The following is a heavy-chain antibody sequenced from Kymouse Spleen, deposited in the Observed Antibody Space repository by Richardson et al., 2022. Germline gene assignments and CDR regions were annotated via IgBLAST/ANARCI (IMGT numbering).Heavy chain of an antibody. CDR2: IYYSGST. V-gene: IGHV4-59*01. Sequence: QVQLQESGPGLVKPSETLSLTCTVSGGSISSYYWSWIRQPPGKGLEWIGYIYYSGSTNYNPSLKSRVTISVDTSKNQFSLKLSSVTAADTAVYYCARLSMVRGVIGWFDPWGQGTLVTVSS. CDR3: ARLSMVRGVIGWFDP. D-gene: IGHD3-10*01. J-gene: IGHJ5*02. CDR1: GGSISSYY.